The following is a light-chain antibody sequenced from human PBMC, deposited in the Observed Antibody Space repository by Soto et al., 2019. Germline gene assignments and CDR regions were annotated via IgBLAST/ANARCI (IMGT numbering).Light chain of an antibody. V-gene: IGKV3-15*01. CDR2: GAS. CDR1: ESVSSN. Sequence: EVVITQSPFTVSMSPGERATLSCRAGESVSSNLAWYQQKPGQAPRLLIYGASTRATGIPARFTGSGSGTEFTLTISSLQFDDSAVYYCQQYKTFGQGAKVDIK. J-gene: IGKJ1*01. CDR3: QQYKT.